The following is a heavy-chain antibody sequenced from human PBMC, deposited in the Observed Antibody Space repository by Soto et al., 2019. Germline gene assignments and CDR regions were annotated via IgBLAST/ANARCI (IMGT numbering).Heavy chain of an antibody. CDR3: ARIRYWDLVQVPPAAPTWGFDF. Sequence: QVTLKEPGPVLVKPTETLTLTCNVSGFSLSDARMGVSWIRQPPGKALEWVAHIFSSGEKSYSISLKNRVTISTDTSRSQAVLTMTNMDPVDTGTYYCARIRYWDLVQVPPAAPTWGFDFWGQGTLVTVSS. J-gene: IGHJ4*02. D-gene: IGHD2-2*01. V-gene: IGHV2-26*01. CDR2: IFSSGEK. CDR1: GFSLSDARMG.